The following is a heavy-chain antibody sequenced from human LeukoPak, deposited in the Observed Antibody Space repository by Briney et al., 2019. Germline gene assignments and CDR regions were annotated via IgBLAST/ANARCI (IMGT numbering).Heavy chain of an antibody. CDR1: GNTFTSYD. J-gene: IGHJ5*02. Sequence: GASVKVSCKASGNTFTSYDINWVRQATGQGLEWMGWMNPNSGNTGYAQKFQGRVTMTRNTSISTAYMELSSLRSEDTAVYYCARERYSSSWYGNWFDPWGQGTLVTVSS. V-gene: IGHV1-8*01. D-gene: IGHD6-13*01. CDR2: MNPNSGNT. CDR3: ARERYSSSWYGNWFDP.